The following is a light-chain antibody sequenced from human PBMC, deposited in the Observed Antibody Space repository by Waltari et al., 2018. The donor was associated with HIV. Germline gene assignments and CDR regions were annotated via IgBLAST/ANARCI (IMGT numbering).Light chain of an antibody. CDR3: AAWEDSLSGRV. CDR1: SSNIGSNY. J-gene: IGLJ1*01. CDR2: RNN. Sequence: QSVLTQPPSASGTPGQRVTISCSGSSSNIGSNYVYWYQQLPGTAPKLLIYRNNQRPEGVPDRFSGAKSGTSASLAISGVRAEGEADYYCAAWEDSLSGRVFGTGTKVTVL. V-gene: IGLV1-47*01.